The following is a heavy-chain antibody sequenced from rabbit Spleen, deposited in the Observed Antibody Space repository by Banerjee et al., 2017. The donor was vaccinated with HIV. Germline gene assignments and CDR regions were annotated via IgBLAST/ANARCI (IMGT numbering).Heavy chain of an antibody. D-gene: IGHD8-1*01. Sequence: EESGGDLVKPGASLKLTCTASGFDFSNNEMCWVRQAPGEGLEWIGYIDPVFGITYYANWVNGRFSISRENAQNTVFLQMTSLTAADTATYFCARDGAGGSYFALWGQGTLVTVS. CDR1: GFDFSNNE. J-gene: IGHJ4*01. CDR3: ARDGAGGSYFAL. CDR2: IDPVFGIT. V-gene: IGHV1S47*01.